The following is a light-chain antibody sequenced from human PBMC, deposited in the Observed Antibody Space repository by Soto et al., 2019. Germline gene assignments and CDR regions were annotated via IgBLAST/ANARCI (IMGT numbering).Light chain of an antibody. Sequence: QSALTQPASVSGSPGQSITISCTGTSSDVGGYNYVSWYQQHPGKAPKLVIYEVSNRPSGVSNRFSGSKSGNTASLTISGLQAEDEADYYCSSYTVSSSLGLFGGGTQLTVL. CDR2: EVS. CDR3: SSYTVSSSLGL. J-gene: IGLJ2*01. CDR1: SSDVGGYNY. V-gene: IGLV2-14*01.